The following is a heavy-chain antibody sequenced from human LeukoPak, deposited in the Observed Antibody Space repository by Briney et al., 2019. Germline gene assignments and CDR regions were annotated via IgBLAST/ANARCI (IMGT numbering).Heavy chain of an antibody. CDR1: GGSITSHY. V-gene: IGHV4-59*11. J-gene: IGHJ4*02. D-gene: IGHD5-24*01. CDR3: ARGPGMATIKD. Sequence: PSETLSLTCIVSGGSITSHYWTWIRQPPGERLEYIGNIYYSGSTNYNPSLESRVSISIDTSKNQFSLKLSSVTAADTAVYYCARGPGMATIKDWGQGTLVTVSS. CDR2: IYYSGST.